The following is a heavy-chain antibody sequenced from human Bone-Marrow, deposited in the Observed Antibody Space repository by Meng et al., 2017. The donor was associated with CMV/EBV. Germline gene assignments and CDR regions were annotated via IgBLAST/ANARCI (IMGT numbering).Heavy chain of an antibody. CDR1: GYTFTSYD. J-gene: IGHJ6*01. Sequence: ASVKVSCKASGYTFTSYDINWVRQATGQGLEWMGWMNPNSGNTGYAQKFQGRVTMTRNTSISTAYMELSSLRSEDTAVYYCARGDIVVVPAAIHYYYYGMDVWGQGPTVTICS. D-gene: IGHD2-2*02. V-gene: IGHV1-8*01. CDR2: MNPNSGNT. CDR3: ARGDIVVVPAAIHYYYYGMDV.